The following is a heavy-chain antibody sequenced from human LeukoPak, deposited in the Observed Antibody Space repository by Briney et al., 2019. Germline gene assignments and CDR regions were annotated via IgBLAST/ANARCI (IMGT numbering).Heavy chain of an antibody. Sequence: VASVKVSCKASGYTFTGYCMHWVRQAPGQGLEWMGWINPNSGGTNYAQKFQGRVTMTRDTSISTAYMELSRLRSDDTAVYYCARDKGYCTNGVCLGSNWFDPWGQGTLVTVSS. CDR2: INPNSGGT. V-gene: IGHV1-2*02. J-gene: IGHJ5*02. CDR1: GYTFTGYC. D-gene: IGHD2-8*01. CDR3: ARDKGYCTNGVCLGSNWFDP.